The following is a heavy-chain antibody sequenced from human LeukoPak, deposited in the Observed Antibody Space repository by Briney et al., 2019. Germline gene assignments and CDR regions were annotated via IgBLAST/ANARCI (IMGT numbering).Heavy chain of an antibody. Sequence: PGGSLRLSCAASGFTVSSNYMSWVRQAPGKGLEWVSVIYSGGSTYYADSVKGRFTISRDNSKNTLYLQMNSLRAEDTAVYYCARGPTDSSGWYVMGPGAFDYWGQGTLVTVSS. CDR2: IYSGGST. J-gene: IGHJ4*02. D-gene: IGHD6-19*01. V-gene: IGHV3-66*01. CDR3: ARGPTDSSGWYVMGPGAFDY. CDR1: GFTVSSNY.